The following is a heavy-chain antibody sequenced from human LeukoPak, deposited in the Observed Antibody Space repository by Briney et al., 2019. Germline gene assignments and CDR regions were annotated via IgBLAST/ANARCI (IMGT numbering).Heavy chain of an antibody. V-gene: IGHV1-46*01. D-gene: IGHD3-22*01. CDR3: ARGCLLFPSNDSSVYCYYYNGWDV. Sequence: GASVKVSCKASGYTFTSYYMHWVRQAPGQGLEWMGIINPSGGSTSYAQKFQGRVTITADKSTSTAYMELSSLRSEDTAVYYCARGCLLFPSNDSSVYCYYYNGWDVWGKGPRVPVSS. CDR1: GYTFTSYY. CDR2: INPSGGST. J-gene: IGHJ6*04.